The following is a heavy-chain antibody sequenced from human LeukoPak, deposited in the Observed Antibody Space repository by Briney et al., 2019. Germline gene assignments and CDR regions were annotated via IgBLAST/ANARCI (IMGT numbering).Heavy chain of an antibody. CDR3: ARGPAGYN. CDR2: FYSGGST. D-gene: IGHD1-1*01. J-gene: IGHJ4*02. CDR1: GLTFRRNQ. Sequence: GGSLRLSCAASGLTFRRNQMGWVREAPGKGLEGVSVFYSGGSTDYTDSVKGRFTISRDNLKNTLYLQMNSLRAEDTAVYYCARGPAGYNWGQGTLVTFSS. V-gene: IGHV3-53*01.